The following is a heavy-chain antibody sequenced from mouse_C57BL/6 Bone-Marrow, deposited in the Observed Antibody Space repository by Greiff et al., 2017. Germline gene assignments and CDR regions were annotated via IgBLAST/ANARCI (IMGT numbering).Heavy chain of an antibody. Sequence: QVQLQQSDAELVKPGASVKISCKVSGYTFTDHTIHWMKQRPEQGLEWIGYIYPRDGSTKYNEKFKGKATLTADKSSSTAYMQLNSLTSEDSAVYFCARYRFITTVDYAMDYWGQGTSVTVSS. CDR3: ARYRFITTVDYAMDY. CDR1: GYTFTDHT. V-gene: IGHV1-78*01. CDR2: IYPRDGST. J-gene: IGHJ4*01. D-gene: IGHD1-1*01.